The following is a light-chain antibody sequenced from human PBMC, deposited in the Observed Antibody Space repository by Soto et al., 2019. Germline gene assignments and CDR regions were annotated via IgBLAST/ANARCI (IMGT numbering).Light chain of an antibody. V-gene: IGKV1-39*01. Sequence: DIQMTQSPSSLSASVGDRVTITCRASQSISSNLNWYQQKPGKAPKLLIYATSSLYSGVPSRFSGSGSGTDFTLTISSLQPEDFATYYCQQSYSTHVTFGQGTKVEIK. CDR3: QQSYSTHVT. J-gene: IGKJ1*01. CDR1: QSISSN. CDR2: ATS.